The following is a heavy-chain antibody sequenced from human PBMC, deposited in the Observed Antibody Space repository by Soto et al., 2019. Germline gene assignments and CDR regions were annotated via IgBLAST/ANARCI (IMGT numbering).Heavy chain of an antibody. V-gene: IGHV1-46*01. CDR1: GYTFTSYY. Sequence: GASVKVSCKASGYTFTSYYMHWVRQAPGQGLEWMGIINPSGGSTSYAQKFQGRVTMTRDTSTSTVYMELSSLRSEDTAVYYCARDFLAARRNYYYYYGMDVWGHGTTVTVSS. D-gene: IGHD6-6*01. CDR3: ARDFLAARRNYYYYYGMDV. J-gene: IGHJ6*02. CDR2: INPSGGST.